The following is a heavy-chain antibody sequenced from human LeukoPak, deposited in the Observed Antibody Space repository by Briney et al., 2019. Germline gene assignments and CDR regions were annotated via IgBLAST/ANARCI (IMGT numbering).Heavy chain of an antibody. J-gene: IGHJ3*02. V-gene: IGHV3-21*01. CDR2: ISSSSSYI. CDR3: ARDTFYYNSSGHYRAFDI. CDR1: GFTFSSYS. D-gene: IGHD3-22*01. Sequence: PGGSLRLSCAASGFTFSSYSMNWVRQAPGKGLEWVSSISSSSSYIYYVDSVKGRFTISRDNAKNSLFLQMNSLRAEDTAVYYCARDTFYYNSSGHYRAFDIWGQGTMVTVSS.